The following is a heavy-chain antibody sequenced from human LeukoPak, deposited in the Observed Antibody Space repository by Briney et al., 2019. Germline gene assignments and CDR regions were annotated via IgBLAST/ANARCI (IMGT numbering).Heavy chain of an antibody. J-gene: IGHJ5*02. CDR1: GLSFGNYW. CDR2: IKQDGSEK. CDR3: TRDFDP. V-gene: IGHV3-7*01. Sequence: GGSLRLPCVASGLSFGNYWMDWVRQAPGKGLEWVGNIKQDGSEKYYVDSVKGRFTISRDNAKNSLYLDMNSLRVEDTAIYYCTRDFDPWGQGTLVTVSS.